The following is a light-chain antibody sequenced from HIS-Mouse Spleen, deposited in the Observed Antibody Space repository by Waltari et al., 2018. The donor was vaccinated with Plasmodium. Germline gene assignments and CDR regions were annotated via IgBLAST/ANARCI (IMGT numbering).Light chain of an antibody. CDR1: ALPKKY. CDR2: EDS. V-gene: IGLV3-10*01. Sequence: SYELTQPPSVSVSPGQTARITCSGDALPKKYAYWYQQKSRQAPVLVIYEDSKRPARSPERFAGASSGTMATLTSSGAQVEDEADYYCYSTDSSGNHRVFGGGTKLTVL. CDR3: YSTDSSGNHRV. J-gene: IGLJ3*02.